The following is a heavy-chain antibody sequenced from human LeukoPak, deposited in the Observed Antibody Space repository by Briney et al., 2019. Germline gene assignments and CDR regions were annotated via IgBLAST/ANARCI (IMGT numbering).Heavy chain of an antibody. V-gene: IGHV4-39*01. D-gene: IGHD1-26*01. CDR1: GDITHY. CDR2: IYFSGSV. CDR3: AKHNGGGVVSYVAPGPPDYFDH. J-gene: IGHJ4*02. Sequence: SETLSLTCAVSGDITHYWGWVRQPPGKGPECIGSIYFSGSVYYNPSLRSRVTISLDTSTKQLSLKLSSVTIADTAIYYCAKHNGGGVVSYVAPGPPDYFDHWGQGALVIVSS.